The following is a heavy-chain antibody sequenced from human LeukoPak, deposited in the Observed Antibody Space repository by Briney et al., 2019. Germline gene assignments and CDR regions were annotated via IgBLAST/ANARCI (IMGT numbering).Heavy chain of an antibody. V-gene: IGHV3-11*01. Sequence: GGSLRLSCAASGFTFSDYYMSWIRQAPGKGLEWVSYISSSGSTIYYADSAKGRFTISRDNAKNSLYLRMNSLRAEDTAAYYCVRDRVGSRAVFDYWGQGTLVTVSS. D-gene: IGHD5-24*01. CDR1: GFTFSDYY. CDR3: VRDRVGSRAVFDY. J-gene: IGHJ4*02. CDR2: ISSSGSTI.